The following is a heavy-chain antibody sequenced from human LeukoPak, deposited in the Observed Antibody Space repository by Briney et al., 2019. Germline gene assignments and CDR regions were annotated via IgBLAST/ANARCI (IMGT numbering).Heavy chain of an antibody. CDR1: GVTVSSNY. CDR2: IYSGGST. Sequence: PGGSLRLSCAASGVTVSSNYMSWVRQAPGKGLEWVSVIYSGGSTYYADSVKGRFTISRDNSKNTLYLQMNSLTAEDTAVYYCARALSGRYGMDVWGKGTTVTVSS. V-gene: IGHV3-53*01. CDR3: ARALSGRYGMDV. J-gene: IGHJ6*04. D-gene: IGHD3-10*01.